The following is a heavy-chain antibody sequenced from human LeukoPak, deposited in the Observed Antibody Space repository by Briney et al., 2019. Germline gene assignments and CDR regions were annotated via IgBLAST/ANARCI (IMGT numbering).Heavy chain of an antibody. CDR3: NTFVHSNRH. V-gene: IGHV3-15*01. J-gene: IGHJ4*02. D-gene: IGHD6-13*01. Sequence: GGSLRLSCAASEVTFSNAWMNWVRQAPGKGLEWVGRTKSKTDGGTTDYAAPVKGRFTISRDDSKNTLYLQMNSLKTEDTAVYYCNTFVHSNRHWGQGTLVTVSS. CDR2: TKSKTDGGTT. CDR1: EVTFSNAW.